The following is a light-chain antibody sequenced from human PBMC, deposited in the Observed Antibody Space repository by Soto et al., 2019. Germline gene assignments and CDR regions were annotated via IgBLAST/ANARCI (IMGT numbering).Light chain of an antibody. CDR1: KLGDTD. J-gene: IGLJ2*01. V-gene: IGLV3-1*01. Sequence: SYELTQPPSVSVSPGQTARITCSGDKLGDTDFSWYQQKAGQSTVLAIYQDTKRPSGIPERFSGYTSGNTATLTIGGTQTMDEADYYCQAWGSGTVGFGGGTKLTVL. CDR3: QAWGSGTVG. CDR2: QDT.